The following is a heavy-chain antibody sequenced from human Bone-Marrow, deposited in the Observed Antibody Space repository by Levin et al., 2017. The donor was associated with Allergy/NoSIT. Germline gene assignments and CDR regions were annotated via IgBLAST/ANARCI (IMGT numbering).Heavy chain of an antibody. CDR3: AKLLTYYYDSSGYWNFDY. CDR2: ISYDGSNK. V-gene: IGHV3-30*18. J-gene: IGHJ4*02. CDR1: GFTFSSYG. Sequence: GESLKISCAASGFTFSSYGMHWVRQAPGKGLEWVAVISYDGSNKYYADSVKGRFTISRDNSKNTLYLQMNSLRAEDTAVYYCAKLLTYYYDSSGYWNFDYWGQGTLVTVSS. D-gene: IGHD3-22*01.